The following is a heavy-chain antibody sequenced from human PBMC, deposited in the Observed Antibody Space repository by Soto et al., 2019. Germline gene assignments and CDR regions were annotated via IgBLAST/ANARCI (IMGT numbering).Heavy chain of an antibody. CDR1: GFSVSINY. D-gene: IGHD6-19*01. CDR2: INADGGS. J-gene: IGHJ5*02. CDR3: ASIAVAEGFDP. V-gene: IGHV3-53*02. Sequence: EVQLVETGGDLIQPGGSLRLSCAASGFSVSINYMSWVRQAPGKGLEWVSIINADGGSYYADSVKGRFTISRDNSKNTVDLQMNSLRAEDTAVYYCASIAVAEGFDPWGQGTLVTVSS.